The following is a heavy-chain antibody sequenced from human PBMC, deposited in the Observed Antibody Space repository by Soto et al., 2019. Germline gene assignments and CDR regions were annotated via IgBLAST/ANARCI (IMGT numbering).Heavy chain of an antibody. CDR1: GFTFSSYD. V-gene: IGHV3-13*01. CDR2: IGTAGDT. D-gene: IGHD2-15*01. Sequence: GGSLRLSCAASGFTFSSYDMHWVRQATGKGLEWVSAIGTAGDTYYPGSVKGRFTISRDNSKNTLCLQMNSLRAEDTAVYYCARDLGGYCSGGSCYPSINFLFDYWGQGTLVTVSS. J-gene: IGHJ4*02. CDR3: ARDLGGYCSGGSCYPSINFLFDY.